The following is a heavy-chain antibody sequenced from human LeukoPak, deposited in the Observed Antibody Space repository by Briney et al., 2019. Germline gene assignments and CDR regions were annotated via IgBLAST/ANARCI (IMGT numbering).Heavy chain of an antibody. CDR2: MNPNSGNT. V-gene: IGHV1-8*01. CDR3: ATYGSGSYYNDGFDY. J-gene: IGHJ4*02. CDR1: GYTFTSYD. Sequence: ASVKVSCKASGYTFTSYDINWVRQATVQGLEWMGWMNPNSGNTGYAQKFQGRVTMTRNTSISTAYMELSSLRSEDTAVYYCATYGSGSYYNDGFDYWGQGTLVTVSS. D-gene: IGHD3-10*01.